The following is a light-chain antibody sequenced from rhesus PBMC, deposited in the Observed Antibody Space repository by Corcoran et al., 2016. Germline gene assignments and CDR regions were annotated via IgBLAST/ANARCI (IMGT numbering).Light chain of an antibody. Sequence: DIQMTQSPSSLSASVGDTVTITCRASQGISSYLNWFQQKQGKAPKLLIYDASGLESGVPSRFSGGGTGTVFTLTIGSLQPEDFAAYYCLQHNSYPLTFGGGTKVEIK. V-gene: IGKV1-28*03. J-gene: IGKJ4*01. CDR1: QGISSY. CDR2: DAS. CDR3: LQHNSYPLT.